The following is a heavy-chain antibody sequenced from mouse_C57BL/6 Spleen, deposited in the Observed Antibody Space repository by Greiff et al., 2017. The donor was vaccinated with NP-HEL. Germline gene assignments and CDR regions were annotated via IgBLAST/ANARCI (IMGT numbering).Heavy chain of an antibody. CDR1: GYTFTSYW. CDR3: ATEEGYGSSPFAY. Sequence: VQLQQPGAELVKPGASVKLSCKASGYTFTSYWMHWVKQRPGQGLEWIGMIHPNSGSTNYNEKFKSKATLTVDKSSSTAYMQLSSLTSEDSAVYYCATEEGYGSSPFAYWGQGTLVTVSA. CDR2: IHPNSGST. D-gene: IGHD1-1*01. J-gene: IGHJ3*01. V-gene: IGHV1-64*01.